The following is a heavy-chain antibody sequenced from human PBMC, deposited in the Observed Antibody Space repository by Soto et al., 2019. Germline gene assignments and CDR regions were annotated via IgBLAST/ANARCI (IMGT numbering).Heavy chain of an antibody. CDR1: GFTFSDYY. V-gene: IGHV3-11*06. Sequence: GGSLRLSCAASGFTFSDYYMSWIRQAPGKGLEWVSYISSSSSYTNYADSVKGRFTISRDNAKNSLYLQMNSLRAEDTAVYYCASGGYYWYFDLWGRGTLVTVSS. CDR2: ISSSSSYT. D-gene: IGHD2-15*01. CDR3: ASGGYYWYFDL. J-gene: IGHJ2*01.